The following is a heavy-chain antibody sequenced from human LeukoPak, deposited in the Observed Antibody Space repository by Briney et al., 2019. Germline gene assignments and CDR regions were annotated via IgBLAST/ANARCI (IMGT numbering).Heavy chain of an antibody. CDR1: GFTFSSYS. D-gene: IGHD3-22*01. Sequence: GGSLRLSCAASGFTFSSYSMNWVRQAPGKGLEWVSSISSSSSYIYYADSVKGRFTISRDNAKNSLYLQMNSLRAEDTAVYYCARDYGTMMKNAFGIWGQGTMVTVSS. J-gene: IGHJ3*02. V-gene: IGHV3-21*01. CDR2: ISSSSSYI. CDR3: ARDYGTMMKNAFGI.